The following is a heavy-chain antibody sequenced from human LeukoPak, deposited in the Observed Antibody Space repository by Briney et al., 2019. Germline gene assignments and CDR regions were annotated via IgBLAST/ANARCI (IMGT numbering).Heavy chain of an antibody. J-gene: IGHJ5*02. CDR3: AREVGQLLTPKYNWFDP. D-gene: IGHD2-2*01. Sequence: ASVKVSCKASGYTFTSYYMHWVRQAPGQGLVWMGIINPSGGSTSYAQKFQGRVTMTRDTSTSTIYMELSSLRSEDTAVYYCAREVGQLLTPKYNWFDPWGQGTLVTVSS. CDR1: GYTFTSYY. CDR2: INPSGGST. V-gene: IGHV1-46*03.